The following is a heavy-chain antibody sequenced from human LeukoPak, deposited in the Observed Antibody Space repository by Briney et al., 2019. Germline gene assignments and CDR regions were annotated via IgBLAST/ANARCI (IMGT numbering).Heavy chain of an antibody. CDR3: ARGLFYDSSGYSDY. CDR1: GFTFTGYY. CDR2: INPNSGDT. J-gene: IGHJ4*02. Sequence: ASVKVSCKASGFTFTGYYMHWVRQAPGQGLEWLGWINPNSGDTNFAQKFQGRVTMTRDTSISTTYMELSRLRYDDTAVYYCARGLFYDSSGYSDYWGQGTLVTVSS. V-gene: IGHV1-2*02. D-gene: IGHD3-22*01.